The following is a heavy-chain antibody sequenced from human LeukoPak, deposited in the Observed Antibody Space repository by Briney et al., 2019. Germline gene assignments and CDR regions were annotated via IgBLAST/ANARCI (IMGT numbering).Heavy chain of an antibody. Sequence: SETLSLTCTVSGGSISSYYWSWIRQPPGKGLEWIGYIYYSGSANYNPSLKSRVTISVDTSKNQFSLKLSSVTAADTAVYYCARGKFYDSSDYLFDHWGQGALVTVSS. CDR1: GGSISSYY. CDR3: ARGKFYDSSDYLFDH. CDR2: IYYSGSA. D-gene: IGHD3-22*01. V-gene: IGHV4-59*08. J-gene: IGHJ4*02.